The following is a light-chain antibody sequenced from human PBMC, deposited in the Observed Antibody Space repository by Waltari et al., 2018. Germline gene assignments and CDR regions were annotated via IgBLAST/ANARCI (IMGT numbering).Light chain of an antibody. V-gene: IGLV1-36*01. CDR2: YDD. CDR3: ASWDDSLNGPV. Sequence: QSVLTQPPSVSEAPRQRVTISCSGSSSNIGNNDVNWYQQLPGKAPKLLIYYDDRRPAGVAGRFSGSRSGTSASRGISGLQSEDEADYYCASWDDSLNGPVFGGGTKLTVL. CDR1: SSNIGNND. J-gene: IGLJ3*02.